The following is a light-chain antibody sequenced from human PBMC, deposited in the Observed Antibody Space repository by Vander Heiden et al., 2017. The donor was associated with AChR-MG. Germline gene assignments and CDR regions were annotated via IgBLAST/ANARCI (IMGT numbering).Light chain of an antibody. V-gene: IGLV2-14*01. CDR1: RSDIASYTY. J-gene: IGLJ3*02. Sequence: QSALTQPASVSGSPGQSITISCTGTRSDIASYTYVSWYQHHPGKVPKLLIYDVNIRPSGISHRFSGSKSGNTASLTISGLLAEDEADYYCISFADERTRVVGGGTRLTVL. CDR2: DVN. CDR3: ISFADERTRV.